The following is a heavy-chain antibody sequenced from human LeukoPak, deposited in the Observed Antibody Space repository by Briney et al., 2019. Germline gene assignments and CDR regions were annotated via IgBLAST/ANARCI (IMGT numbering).Heavy chain of an antibody. D-gene: IGHD6-19*01. CDR2: INSDGSST. V-gene: IGHV3-74*01. J-gene: IGHJ4*02. CDR3: ARVRSSGWYSPLDY. CDR1: GFTFSNSW. Sequence: GGSLRLSCAASGFTFSNSWMHWVRQAPGKGLVWVSRINSDGSSTSYADSVKGRFTISRDNAKNTLYLQMNSLRAEDTAVYYCARVRSSGWYSPLDYWGQGTLVTVSS.